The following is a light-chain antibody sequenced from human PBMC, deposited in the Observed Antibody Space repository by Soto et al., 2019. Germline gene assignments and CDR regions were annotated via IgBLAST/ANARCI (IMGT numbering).Light chain of an antibody. CDR2: GNN. CDR1: SSNIGAGYD. Sequence: QPVLTQPPSVSGAPGQRVTISCTGSSSNIGAGYDVHWYRQLPGTAPKLLIYGNNNRPSGVPDRFSGSKSGTSASLAITGLQAEDEADYYCQSYDSSLSGYVFGTGTKLTVL. J-gene: IGLJ1*01. CDR3: QSYDSSLSGYV. V-gene: IGLV1-40*01.